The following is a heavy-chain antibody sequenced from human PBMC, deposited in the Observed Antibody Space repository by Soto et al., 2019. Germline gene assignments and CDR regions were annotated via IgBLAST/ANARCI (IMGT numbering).Heavy chain of an antibody. V-gene: IGHV1-3*01. CDR2: INAGNGNT. D-gene: IGHD4-17*01. Sequence: QVQLVQSGAEVKKPGASVKVSCKASGYTFTSYAMHWVRQAPEQRLEWMGWINAGNGNTKYSQKFQGRVTITRDTSASTAYMELSRLRSEDTAVYYCAREHYCDYWRHFDYWGQGTLVTVSS. CDR1: GYTFTSYA. CDR3: AREHYCDYWRHFDY. J-gene: IGHJ4*02.